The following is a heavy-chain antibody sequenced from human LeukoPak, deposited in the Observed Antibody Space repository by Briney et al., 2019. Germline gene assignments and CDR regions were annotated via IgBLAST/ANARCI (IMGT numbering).Heavy chain of an antibody. D-gene: IGHD5-18*01. V-gene: IGHV4-59*11. CDR3: ARVTRGYMYGNFDY. CDR1: GGSTSGHY. CDR2: IYYSGST. Sequence: SETLSLTCTVSGGSTSGHYWSWIRQPPGKGLEWIGYIYYSGSTNYNPSLKSRVTISVDTSKNQFSLKLSSVTAADTAVYYCARVTRGYMYGNFDYWGQGTLVTVSS. J-gene: IGHJ4*02.